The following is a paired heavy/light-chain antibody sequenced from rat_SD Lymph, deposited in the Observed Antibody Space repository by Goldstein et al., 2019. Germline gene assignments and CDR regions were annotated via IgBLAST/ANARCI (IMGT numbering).Heavy chain of an antibody. D-gene: IGHD1-5*01. Sequence: EVQLVESGGGLVQPGRSLKLSCAASGFTFSNYYMAWVRQAPKKGLEWVATISTSGSRTYYPDSVKGRFTISRDNAKSSLYLQMNSLKSEDTATYYCASLTTGGFDYWGQGVMVTVSS. CDR2: ISTSGSRT. V-gene: IGHV5-25*01. J-gene: IGHJ2*01. CDR3: ASLTTGGFDY. CDR1: GFTFSNYY.
Light chain of an antibody. V-gene: IGKV5S10*01. CDR3: QQSYSSLYT. Sequence: NIVLTQSPATLSVTPGESVSLSCRASQSISTSIHWYQQKSNESPRLLIKYASQSISGIPSRFSGSGSGTDFTLSINRVESEDFSIYYCQQSYSSLYTFGAGTKLELK. J-gene: IGKJ2-3*01. CDR2: YAS. CDR1: QSISTS.